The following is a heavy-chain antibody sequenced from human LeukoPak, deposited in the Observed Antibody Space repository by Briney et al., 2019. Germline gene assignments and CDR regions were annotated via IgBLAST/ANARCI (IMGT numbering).Heavy chain of an antibody. V-gene: IGHV4-34*01. Sequence: SETLSLTCAVYGGSFSGYYWSWIRQPPGKGLEWIGEINHSGSTHYNPSLKSRVTISVDTSKNQFSLKLSSVTAADTAVYYCARDGYYYGSGSYPVDYWGQGTLVTVSS. D-gene: IGHD3-10*01. J-gene: IGHJ4*02. CDR1: GGSFSGYY. CDR2: INHSGST. CDR3: ARDGYYYGSGSYPVDY.